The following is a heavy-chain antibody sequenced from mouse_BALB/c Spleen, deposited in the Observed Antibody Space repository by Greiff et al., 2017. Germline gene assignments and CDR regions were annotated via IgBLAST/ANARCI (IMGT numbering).Heavy chain of an antibody. CDR3: ARLGLRAFDY. Sequence: EVKLEESGGGLVQPGGSLKLSCAASGFTFSSYTMSWVRQTPEKRLEWVAYISNGGGSTYYPDTVKGRFTISRDNAKNTLYLQMSSLKSEDTAMYYCARLGLRAFDYWGQGTTLTVSS. D-gene: IGHD2-4*01. V-gene: IGHV5-12-2*01. CDR2: ISNGGGST. J-gene: IGHJ2*01. CDR1: GFTFSSYT.